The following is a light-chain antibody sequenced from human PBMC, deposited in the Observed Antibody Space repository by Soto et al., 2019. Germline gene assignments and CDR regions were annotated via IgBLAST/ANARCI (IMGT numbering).Light chain of an antibody. J-gene: IGLJ1*01. CDR1: SSDVGGFDH. CDR3: NSFTTTNLYV. CDR2: DVS. V-gene: IGLV2-14*03. Sequence: QSVLTQPASVSGSPGQSITISCTGASSDVGGFDHVSWYQQHPGKVPRLLIYDVSSRPSGVSDRFSGSKSGNTASLTISGLQAEDEADYYCNSFTTTNLYVFGTWTKVTVL.